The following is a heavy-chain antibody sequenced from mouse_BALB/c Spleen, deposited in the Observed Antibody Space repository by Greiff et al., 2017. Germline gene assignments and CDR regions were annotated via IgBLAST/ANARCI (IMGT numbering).Heavy chain of an antibody. J-gene: IGHJ1*01. CDR2: IDPSDSET. CDR1: GYSFTSYW. CDR3: ARYYGNPRGLWYFDV. V-gene: IGHV1S127*01. Sequence: VQLQQSGPQLVRPGASVKISCKASGYSFTSYWMHWVKQRPGQGLEWIGMIDPSDSETRLNQKFKDKATVTADKSSSTAYMQLSSLTSEDSAVYYCARYYGNPRGLWYFDVWGAGTTVTVSS. D-gene: IGHD2-1*01.